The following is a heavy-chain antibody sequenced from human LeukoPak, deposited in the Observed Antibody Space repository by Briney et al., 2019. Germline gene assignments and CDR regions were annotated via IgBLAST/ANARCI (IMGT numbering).Heavy chain of an antibody. CDR3: ARDKRGGSPYYFDY. CDR1: GGSISSGSYY. V-gene: IGHV4-61*02. CDR2: IYTGGST. Sequence: SETLSLICTVSGGSISSGSYYWSWIRQAAGKGVEWIGRIYTGGSTNYNPSLKSRVTISVDTSKNQFSLKLSSVTAADTAVYYCARDKRGGSPYYFDYWGQGTLVTVSS. D-gene: IGHD2-15*01. J-gene: IGHJ4*02.